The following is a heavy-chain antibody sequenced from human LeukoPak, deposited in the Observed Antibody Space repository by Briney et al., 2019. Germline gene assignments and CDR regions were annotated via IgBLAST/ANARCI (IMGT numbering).Heavy chain of an antibody. D-gene: IGHD1-26*01. V-gene: IGHV3-33*01. J-gene: IGHJ6*02. CDR3: ARDKGIVGVYYGMDV. CDR2: IWYDGSNK. Sequence: AGGSLRLSCAASGFTFSSYGMHWVRQAPGKGLEWVAVIWYDGSNKYYADSVKGRFTISRDNSKNTLYLQMNSLGAEDTAVYYCARDKGIVGVYYGMDVWGQGTTVTVSS. CDR1: GFTFSSYG.